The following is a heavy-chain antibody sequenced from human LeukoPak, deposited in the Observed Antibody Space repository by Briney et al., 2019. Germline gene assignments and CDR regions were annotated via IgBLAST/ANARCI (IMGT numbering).Heavy chain of an antibody. V-gene: IGHV1-18*01. J-gene: IGHJ4*02. Sequence: GASVKVSCKASGYTFTSYAMHWVRQAPGQGLEWMGWISAYNGNTNYAQKLQGRVTMTTDTSASTAYMELRSLRSDDTAVYYCARRRTYYGSAFDYWGQGTLVTVSS. CDR2: ISAYNGNT. D-gene: IGHD3-10*01. CDR1: GYTFTSYA. CDR3: ARRRTYYGSAFDY.